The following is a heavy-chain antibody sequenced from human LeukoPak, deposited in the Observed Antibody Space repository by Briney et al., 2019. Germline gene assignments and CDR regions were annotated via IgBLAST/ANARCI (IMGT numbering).Heavy chain of an antibody. J-gene: IGHJ4*02. V-gene: IGHV3-7*01. D-gene: IGHD2-15*01. CDR2: TKPDGSAE. CDR3: ARDGGLHTNFDY. CDR1: GFSFRNYW. Sequence: GGSLRLACAASGFSFRNYWMGWVRQAPGKGLEWVANTKPDGSAEYYADSVRGRFTASRDNANNLLYLQMNRLRAEDTSVYYCARDGGLHTNFDYWGQGTLLTVSS.